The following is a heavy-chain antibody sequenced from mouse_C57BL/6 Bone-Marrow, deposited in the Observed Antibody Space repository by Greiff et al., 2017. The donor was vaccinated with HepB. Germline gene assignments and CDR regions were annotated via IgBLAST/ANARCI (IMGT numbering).Heavy chain of an antibody. J-gene: IGHJ4*01. CDR3: ARHEGYSNYYAVDY. Sequence: VQGVESGPGLVAPSQSLSITCTVSGFSLTSYGVHWVRQPPGKGLEWLVVIWSDGSTTYNSALKSRLSISKDNSKSQVFLKMNSLQTDDTAMYYCARHEGYSNYYAVDYWGQGTSVTVSS. CDR1: GFSLTSYG. V-gene: IGHV2-6-1*01. D-gene: IGHD2-5*01. CDR2: IWSDGST.